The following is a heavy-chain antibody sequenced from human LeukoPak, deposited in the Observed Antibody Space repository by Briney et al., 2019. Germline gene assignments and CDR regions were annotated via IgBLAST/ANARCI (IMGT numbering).Heavy chain of an antibody. CDR3: AKDRASYSSGWPAFDY. Sequence: GGSLRLSCAASGFTFSSYAMSWVRQAPGKGLEWVSAISGSGGITYYADSVKGRFTISRDNSKNTLYLQMNSLRAEDTAVYYCAKDRASYSSGWPAFDYWGQGTLVTVSS. D-gene: IGHD6-19*01. CDR2: ISGSGGIT. J-gene: IGHJ4*02. CDR1: GFTFSSYA. V-gene: IGHV3-23*01.